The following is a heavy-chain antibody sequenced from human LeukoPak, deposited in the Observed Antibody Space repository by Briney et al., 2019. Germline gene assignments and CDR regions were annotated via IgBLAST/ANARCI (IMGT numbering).Heavy chain of an antibody. J-gene: IGHJ4*02. D-gene: IGHD2-15*01. Sequence: PSETLSLTCSVSGGSISSYYWSWVRQPPGKGLEWIGYISYSGSTNYNPSLKSRVTISLDTSKNQFSLRLSSMTAADTAVYYCARVVVQTNFDYCGQGTLVSVSS. V-gene: IGHV4-59*01. CDR3: ARVVVQTNFDY. CDR2: ISYSGST. CDR1: GGSISSYY.